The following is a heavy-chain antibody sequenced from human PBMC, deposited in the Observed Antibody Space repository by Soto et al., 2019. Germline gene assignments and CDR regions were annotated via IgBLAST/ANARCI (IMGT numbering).Heavy chain of an antibody. V-gene: IGHV3-30-3*01. J-gene: IGHJ4*02. CDR2: ISYDGSNK. CDR3: ARVRLQWELLSLFDY. CDR1: GFTFSSYA. Sequence: GGSLRLSCAASGFTFSSYAMHWVRQAPGKGLEWVAVISYDGSNKYYADSVKGRFTISRDNSKNTLYLQMNSLRAEDTAVYYCARVRLQWELLSLFDYWGQGTLVTVSS. D-gene: IGHD1-26*01.